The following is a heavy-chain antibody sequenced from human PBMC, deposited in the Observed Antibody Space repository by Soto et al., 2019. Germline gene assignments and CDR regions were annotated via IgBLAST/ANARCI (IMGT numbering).Heavy chain of an antibody. V-gene: IGHV4-59*08. D-gene: IGHD1-7*01. CDR2: IYYSGST. Sequence: PSETLSLTCTVSGGSISSYYWSWIRQPPGKGLEWIGYIYYSGSTNYNPSLKSRVTISVDTSKNQFSLNLSFVTAADTAVYYCATMGTPATGIYLFDYWGQGTLVTVSS. CDR1: GGSISSYY. CDR3: ATMGTPATGIYLFDY. J-gene: IGHJ4*02.